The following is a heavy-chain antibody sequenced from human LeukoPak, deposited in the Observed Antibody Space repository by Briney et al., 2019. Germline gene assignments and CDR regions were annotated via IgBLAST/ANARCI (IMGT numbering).Heavy chain of an antibody. CDR2: ISGSGGST. Sequence: GGSLRLSCAASGFTFSSYAMSWVPQALGKGLEWVSAISGSGGSTYYADSVKGRFTISRDNSKNTLYLQMNSLRAEDTAVYYCAKETFGGVIVRQYYFDYWGQGTLVTVSS. V-gene: IGHV3-23*01. CDR1: GFTFSSYA. J-gene: IGHJ4*02. CDR3: AKETFGGVIVRQYYFDY. D-gene: IGHD3-16*02.